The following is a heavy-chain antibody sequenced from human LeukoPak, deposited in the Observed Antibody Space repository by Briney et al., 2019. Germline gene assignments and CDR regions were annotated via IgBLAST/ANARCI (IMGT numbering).Heavy chain of an antibody. D-gene: IGHD3-10*01. J-gene: IGHJ5*02. CDR2: ISTTETT. Sequence: SETLSLTCTVSGGSISSYFWTWIRQPAGKGLEWIGRISTTETTHYSPSLKKRVNMSVDTSKNQFSLKMTSVTAADTAIYYCAREDSASGRGLGSWGQGTLVTVSS. CDR3: AREDSASGRGLGS. V-gene: IGHV4-4*07. CDR1: GGSISSYF.